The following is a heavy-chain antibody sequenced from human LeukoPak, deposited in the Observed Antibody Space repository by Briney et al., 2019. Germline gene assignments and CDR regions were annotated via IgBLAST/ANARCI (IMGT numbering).Heavy chain of an antibody. CDR1: GDSVSRNDGG. V-gene: IGHV6-1*01. J-gene: IGHJ3*01. CDR2: TYYRSKWYY. CDR3: ARGGLVRGSINSFIAFDV. D-gene: IGHD3-10*01. Sequence: SQTLSLTCAISGDSVSRNDGGWNWSRQSPSTGLEWLGRTYYRSKWYYDDALSVESRISIKPDTSKNQLTLQLNSVTPEDTALYFCARGGLVRGSINSFIAFDVWGQGIMVTVSS.